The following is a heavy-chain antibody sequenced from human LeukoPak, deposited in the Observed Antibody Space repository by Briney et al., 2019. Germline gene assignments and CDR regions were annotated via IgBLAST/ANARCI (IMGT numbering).Heavy chain of an antibody. D-gene: IGHD6-13*01. CDR1: GLTVSSNY. CDR2: ISSSSRYT. Sequence: GGSLRLSCVASGLTVSSNYMNWVRQAPGKGLEWVSHISSSSRYTNYADSVKGRFTISRDIAKNSLYLQMNSLRAEDTAVYYCARPRRAAAGSFDYWGQGTLVTVSS. J-gene: IGHJ4*02. V-gene: IGHV3-11*03. CDR3: ARPRRAAAGSFDY.